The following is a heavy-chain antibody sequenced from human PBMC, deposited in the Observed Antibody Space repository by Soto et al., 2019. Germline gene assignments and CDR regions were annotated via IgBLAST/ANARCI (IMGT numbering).Heavy chain of an antibody. J-gene: IGHJ4*02. CDR3: ARWFGELSGFDY. CDR1: GFSFYSYG. Sequence: QVQLVESGGGVVQPGRSLRLSCAASGFSFYSYGMHWVRQAPGKGLEWVAVIWYDGSNKYYADSVKGRFTISRDNSENTLYLQVNSLRPEDTAVYYCARWFGELSGFDYWGQGTLVTVSS. D-gene: IGHD3-10*01. CDR2: IWYDGSNK. V-gene: IGHV3-33*01.